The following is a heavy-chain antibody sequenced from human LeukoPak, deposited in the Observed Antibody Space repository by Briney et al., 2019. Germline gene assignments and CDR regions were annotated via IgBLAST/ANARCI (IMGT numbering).Heavy chain of an antibody. CDR1: GFTFSSYA. J-gene: IGHJ5*02. Sequence: GGSLRLSCAASGFTFSSYAMHWVRQAPGKGLEWVAVISYDGSNKYYADSVKGRFTISRDNSKNTLYLQMNSLRAEDTAVYYCASSGDVVVRGVISWFDPWGQGTLVTVSS. D-gene: IGHD3-10*01. V-gene: IGHV3-30*04. CDR3: ASSGDVVVRGVISWFDP. CDR2: ISYDGSNK.